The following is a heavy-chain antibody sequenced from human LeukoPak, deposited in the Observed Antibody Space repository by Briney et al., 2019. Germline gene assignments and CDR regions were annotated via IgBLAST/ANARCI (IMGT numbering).Heavy chain of an antibody. Sequence: GGSLRLSCAASGFTFSDYYMNWVRQAPGKGLEWVSSISSSSTYIYYADSVKGRFTISRDNAKNSVYLQMNGLRAEDTAVYFCARGEHKATITGVDSWGQGTLVTVSS. J-gene: IGHJ1*01. V-gene: IGHV3-21*01. CDR2: ISSSSTYI. D-gene: IGHD5-24*01. CDR3: ARGEHKATITGVDS. CDR1: GFTFSDYY.